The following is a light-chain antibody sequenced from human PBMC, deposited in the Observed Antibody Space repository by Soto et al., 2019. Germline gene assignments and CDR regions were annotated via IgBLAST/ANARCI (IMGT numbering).Light chain of an antibody. V-gene: IGKV1-39*01. CDR2: EAS. CDR1: QSIDTH. Sequence: DIRMTQSPSSLSASVGDRVTITCRASQSIDTHLNWYQQHPGKAPNALIYEASNLQSGVPSRFSGSGSGTDFTLTLSGLQPDDSATYYCHQTYSPPDTFGQGTKVEIK. J-gene: IGKJ1*01. CDR3: HQTYSPPDT.